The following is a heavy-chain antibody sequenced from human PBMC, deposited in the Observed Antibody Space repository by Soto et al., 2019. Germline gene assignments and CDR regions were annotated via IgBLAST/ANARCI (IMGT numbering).Heavy chain of an antibody. CDR2: IDPCASFT. V-gene: IGHV5-10-1*01. J-gene: IGHJ4*02. Sequence: GASLKISCEGCGYNFASYWITWVRHMPGSGLEWLGRIDPCASFTHYSPSFKGRVTISADVSVSTPYLPWSSLPASDTAMCYCRGGATVTAEFDKWGQGTRGTFSS. CDR1: GYNFASYW. D-gene: IGHD4-17*01. CDR3: RGGATVTAEFDK.